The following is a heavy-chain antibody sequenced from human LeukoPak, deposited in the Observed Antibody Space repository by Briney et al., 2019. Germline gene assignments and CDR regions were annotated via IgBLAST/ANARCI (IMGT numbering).Heavy chain of an antibody. J-gene: IGHJ4*02. CDR3: ARDGRYYYGSGRYDL. CDR2: IRGSGSTF. CDR1: GFTFSDYY. V-gene: IGHV3-11*01. Sequence: PGGSLRLSCAASGFTFSDYYMGWIRQAPGKGLEWLAYIRGSGSTFYYADSVKGRFTISRDNAKNSLYLQMNSLTAEDTATYFCARDGRYYYGSGRYDLWGQGTLVIVSS. D-gene: IGHD3-10*01.